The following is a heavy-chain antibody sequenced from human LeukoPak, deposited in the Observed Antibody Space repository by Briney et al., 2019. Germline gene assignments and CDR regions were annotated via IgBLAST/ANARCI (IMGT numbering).Heavy chain of an antibody. V-gene: IGHV3-30*18. D-gene: IGHD7-27*01. CDR1: RFTFSNYG. CDR2: ISYDGSNK. CDR3: AKHDLGPWPGGAFDS. Sequence: GWSLRLSCAAARFTFSNYGIHWVRQAPGKGLEWVAIISYDGSNKYYEDSVKGRFTISRDNSRNTVYLQMNSLRVEDTAVYYCAKHDLGPWPGGAFDSWGQGTLVTVSS. J-gene: IGHJ4*02.